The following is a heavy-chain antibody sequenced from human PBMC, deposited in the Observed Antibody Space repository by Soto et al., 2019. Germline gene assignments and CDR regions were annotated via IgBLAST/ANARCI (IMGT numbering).Heavy chain of an antibody. Sequence: QVQLVQSGAEVKKPGSSVKVSCKASGGTFSSYAISWVRQAPGQGLEWMGGIIPIFGTANYAQKFQGRVTITADESTSTAYRGLSSLRPEETAVYYWAGLRYCSGGSCYSDYYYGMDVWGQGTTVTVSS. V-gene: IGHV1-69*01. CDR1: GGTFSSYA. CDR3: AGLRYCSGGSCYSDYYYGMDV. D-gene: IGHD2-15*01. CDR2: IIPIFGTA. J-gene: IGHJ6*02.